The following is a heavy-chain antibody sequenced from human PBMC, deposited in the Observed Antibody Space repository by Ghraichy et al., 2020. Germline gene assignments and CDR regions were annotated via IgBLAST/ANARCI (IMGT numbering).Heavy chain of an antibody. CDR1: GFTFSSYA. V-gene: IGHV3-23*01. CDR2: ISGSGGST. CDR3: AKDQSLEWLLNFDY. J-gene: IGHJ4*02. Sequence: GGSLRLSCVASGFTFSSYAMSWVRQAPGKGLEWVSAISGSGGSTYYADSVKGRFTISRDNSKNTLYLQMNSLRAEDTAVYYCAKDQSLEWLLNFDYWGQGTLVTVSS. D-gene: IGHD3-3*01.